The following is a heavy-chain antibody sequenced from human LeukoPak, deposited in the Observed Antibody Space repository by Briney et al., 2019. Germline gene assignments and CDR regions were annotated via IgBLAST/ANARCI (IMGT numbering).Heavy chain of an antibody. D-gene: IGHD6-13*01. CDR3: ARGAAGSYDY. CDR2: ISTYNSNT. Sequence: ASVKVPCKASGYTFTSYDISWVRQAPGQGLEWMGWISTYNSNTNQAEKLQGRITMTTDTSTSTAYMELRSLRSDDAAVYYCARGAAGSYDYWGQGTLVTVSS. V-gene: IGHV1-18*01. CDR1: GYTFTSYD. J-gene: IGHJ4*02.